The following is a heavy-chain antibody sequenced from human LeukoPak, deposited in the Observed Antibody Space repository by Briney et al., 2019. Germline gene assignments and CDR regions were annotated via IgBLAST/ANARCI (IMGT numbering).Heavy chain of an antibody. D-gene: IGHD3-10*01. CDR2: IFSGGYT. J-gene: IGHJ5*02. CDR3: ARLSDRDPQHWFDP. V-gene: IGHV4-39*01. CDR1: GGSISNTNSY. Sequence: PSETLSLTCFVSGGSISNTNSYWAWIRQSPGQGLEWIGTIFSGGYTYFNPFLKSRVSMSVGTSKNQFSLKLGSVTAADTSVYYCARLSDRDPQHWFDPWGQGILVTASS.